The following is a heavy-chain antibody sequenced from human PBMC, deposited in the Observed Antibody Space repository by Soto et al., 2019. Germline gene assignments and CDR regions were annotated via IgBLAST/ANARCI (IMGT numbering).Heavy chain of an antibody. Sequence: PSETMSLTWLSSGGTITSSTSSGFWIRHSPWKGLEWIGSTHYSGITFYNPPLKSRLTLSVDTFKNQFSLKMSSVTAADTSVYYCARNTHNPDVNTFYPFDSWGQGTLVTVS. CDR3: ARNTHNPDVNTFYPFDS. J-gene: IGHJ4*02. V-gene: IGHV4-39*01. CDR2: THYSGIT. CDR1: GGTITSSTSS. D-gene: IGHD5-18*01.